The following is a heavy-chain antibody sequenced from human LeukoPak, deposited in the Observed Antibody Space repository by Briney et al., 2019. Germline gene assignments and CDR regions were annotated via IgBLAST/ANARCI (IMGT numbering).Heavy chain of an antibody. Sequence: SQTLSLTCTVSGGSISSGGYYWSWIRQHPGKGLEWIGYIYYSGSTYYNPSLKSRVTISVDTSKNQFSLKLSSVTAADTAVYYCARDRLSWTEHDAFDIWGQGTMVTVSS. V-gene: IGHV4-31*03. CDR2: IYYSGST. CDR1: GGSISSGGYY. CDR3: ARDRLSWTEHDAFDI. J-gene: IGHJ3*02. D-gene: IGHD1-1*01.